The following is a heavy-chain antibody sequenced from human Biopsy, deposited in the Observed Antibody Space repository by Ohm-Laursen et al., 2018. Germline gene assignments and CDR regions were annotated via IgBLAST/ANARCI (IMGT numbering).Heavy chain of an antibody. CDR3: AKGQDLRGGAEYFQH. Sequence: GASVKVSCKASGYTFTGQYLHWVRQVPGQGLEWMGWINPHSGTTKFAQDFQGRVTMIRDTSITTAYMELRRLRSDDTAVYYCAKGQDLRGGAEYFQHWGQGALVTVSS. J-gene: IGHJ1*01. V-gene: IGHV1-2*02. CDR2: INPHSGTT. D-gene: IGHD2-15*01. CDR1: GYTFTGQY.